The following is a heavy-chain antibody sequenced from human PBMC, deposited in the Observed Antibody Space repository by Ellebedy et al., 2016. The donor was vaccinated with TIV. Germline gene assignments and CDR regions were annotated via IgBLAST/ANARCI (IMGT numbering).Heavy chain of an antibody. CDR3: ARDAAGNGGKLDY. CDR2: IFSAADGGET. Sequence: GESLKISCAASGLTFSSHAMNWVRQAPGKGLEWVSVIFSAADGGETHYADSVKGRFTISRDSSKNTLYLQMNSLRAEDTAVYYCARDAAGNGGKLDYWGQGALVTVSS. D-gene: IGHD4-23*01. CDR1: GLTFSSHA. V-gene: IGHV3-23*03. J-gene: IGHJ4*02.